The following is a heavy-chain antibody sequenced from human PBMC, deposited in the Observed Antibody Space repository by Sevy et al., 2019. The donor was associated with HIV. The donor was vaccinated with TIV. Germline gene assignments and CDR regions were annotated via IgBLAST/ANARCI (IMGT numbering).Heavy chain of an antibody. J-gene: IGHJ4*02. Sequence: ASVKVSCKASGDTFTTSGISWVRQVPGQGLEWMGGIIPILGTTNYAQRFQYRVTITADESTKTAYMELSSLRSEDTAVYYCARGGGNGWYYFDYWGQATSVTVSS. CDR2: IIPILGTT. CDR3: ARGGGNGWYYFDY. CDR1: GDTFTTSG. D-gene: IGHD6-19*01. V-gene: IGHV1-69*13.